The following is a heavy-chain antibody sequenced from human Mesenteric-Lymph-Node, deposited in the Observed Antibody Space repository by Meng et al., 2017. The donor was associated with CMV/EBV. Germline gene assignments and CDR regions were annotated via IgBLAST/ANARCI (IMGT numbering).Heavy chain of an antibody. CDR3: AKERACFGGSCYPRGSFDY. CDR2: ISGWGGTT. Sequence: GESLKISCAGSGFTFENYAMQWVRQAPGKGLEWVSSISGWGGTTYYTDSVRGRFTISRDNYRNTVYLQMNSLRAEDTAIYYCAKERACFGGSCYPRGSFDYWGRGSLVTVSS. J-gene: IGHJ4*02. CDR1: GFTFENYA. V-gene: IGHV3-23*01. D-gene: IGHD2-15*01.